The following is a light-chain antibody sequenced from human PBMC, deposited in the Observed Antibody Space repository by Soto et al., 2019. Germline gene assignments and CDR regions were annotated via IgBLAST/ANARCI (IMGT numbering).Light chain of an antibody. CDR1: SSDVGGYNY. V-gene: IGLV2-14*01. CDR3: SAYTSSSTDV. J-gene: IGLJ1*01. Sequence: QSVLTQPASVSGSPGQSITISCTGTSSDVGGYNYVSWYQQHPAKAPKLLIYDVSSRPSGVSNRFSGSKSGNTASLTSSGLEAEDEADYYCSAYTSSSTDVFGTGTKVTVL. CDR2: DVS.